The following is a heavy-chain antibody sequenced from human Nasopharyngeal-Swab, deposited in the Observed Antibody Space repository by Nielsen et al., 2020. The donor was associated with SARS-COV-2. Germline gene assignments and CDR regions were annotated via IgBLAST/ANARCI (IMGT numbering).Heavy chain of an antibody. CDR3: ATGYAYCGGDCFIDY. V-gene: IGHV1-24*01. CDR1: GYTLTELS. CDR2: FDPEDGET. D-gene: IGHD2-21*02. Sequence: ASVKVSCKVSGYTLTELSMHWVQQAPGKGLEWMGGFDPEDGETIYAQKFQGRVTMTEDTSTDTAYMELSSLRSEDTAVYYCATGYAYCGGDCFIDYWGQGTLVTVSS. J-gene: IGHJ4*02.